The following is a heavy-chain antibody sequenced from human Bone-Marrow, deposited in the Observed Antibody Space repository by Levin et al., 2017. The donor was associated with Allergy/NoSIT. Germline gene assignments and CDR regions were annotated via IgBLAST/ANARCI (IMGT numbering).Heavy chain of an antibody. CDR1: GFTFGSYA. CDR2: ISGSAGST. V-gene: IGHV3-23*01. D-gene: IGHD6-19*01. J-gene: IGHJ4*02. CDR3: AKDRYSSGWYAFDY. Sequence: GESLKISCAASGFTFGSYAMSWVRQAPGKGLEWVSAISGSAGSTYYADSVKGRFTISRDNSKNTLYLQMNSLRAEDTAVYYCAKDRYSSGWYAFDYWGQGTLVTVSS.